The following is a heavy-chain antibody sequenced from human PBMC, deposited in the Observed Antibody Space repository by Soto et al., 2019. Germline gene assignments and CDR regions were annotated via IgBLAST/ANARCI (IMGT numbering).Heavy chain of an antibody. J-gene: IGHJ4*02. D-gene: IGHD3-22*01. CDR2: ISGYNGNT. CDR1: GYTFTIYG. CDR3: ARVDYYESSGYYGY. Sequence: QVQLVQSGAEVKKPGASVKVSCKASGYTFTIYGISWVRQSPGQGLEWMGWISGYNGNTDYAQNLQDRVTLTTDASTSSVYMELRSLRSDDTAVYSCARVDYYESSGYYGYWGQGTLITVSS. V-gene: IGHV1-18*04.